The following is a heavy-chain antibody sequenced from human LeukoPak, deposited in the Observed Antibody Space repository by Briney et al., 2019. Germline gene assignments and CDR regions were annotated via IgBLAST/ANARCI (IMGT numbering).Heavy chain of an antibody. J-gene: IGHJ6*02. V-gene: IGHV4-59*08. CDR1: GGSISSYY. Sequence: SETLSLTCTVSGGSISSYYWSWIRQPPGKGLEWIGYIYYSGSTNCNPSLKSRVTISVDTSKNQFSLKLSSVTAADTAVYYCARHCIGGTCYSGYYYGLDVWGQGTTVTVSS. CDR3: ARHCIGGTCYSGYYYGLDV. D-gene: IGHD2-15*01. CDR2: IYYSGST.